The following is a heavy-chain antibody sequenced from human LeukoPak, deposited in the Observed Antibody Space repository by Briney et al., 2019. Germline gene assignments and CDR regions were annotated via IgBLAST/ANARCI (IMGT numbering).Heavy chain of an antibody. J-gene: IGHJ4*02. CDR1: GDSISYYY. CDR2: INHSGST. CDR3: ARGSD. Sequence: SETLSLTCTVSGDSISYYYWSWIRQPPGKGLEWIGEINHSGSTNYNPSLKSRVTISVDTSKNQFSLKLSSVTAADTAVYYCARGSDWGQGTLVTVSS. V-gene: IGHV4-34*01.